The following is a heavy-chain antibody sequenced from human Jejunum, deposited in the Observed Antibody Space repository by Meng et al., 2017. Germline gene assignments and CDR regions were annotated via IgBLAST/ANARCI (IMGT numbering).Heavy chain of an antibody. J-gene: IGHJ4*02. V-gene: IGHV3-74*01. CDR3: ARVSDVPAAKSFGY. Sequence: DVQLVESGGGLVQPGGSLRLSCAASGFIFSERWMHWVRQAPGKGLVWVSRIRYDGSSANYADSVKGRFTISRDNAKNTLYLQMDSLRAEDTAVYYCARVSDVPAAKSFGYWGQGTLVTVSS. CDR1: GFIFSERW. D-gene: IGHD2-2*01. CDR2: IRYDGSSA.